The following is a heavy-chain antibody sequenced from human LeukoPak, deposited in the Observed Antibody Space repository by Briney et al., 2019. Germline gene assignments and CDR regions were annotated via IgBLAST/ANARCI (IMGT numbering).Heavy chain of an antibody. V-gene: IGHV1-69*05. CDR3: ASHVAELVRTGYYYYYYMDV. CDR1: GGTFSSYA. J-gene: IGHJ6*03. CDR2: IIPIFGTA. Sequence: SVKVSYKASGGTFSSYAISWVRQAPGQGLEWMGGIIPIFGTANYAQKFQGRVTITTDESTSTAYMELSSLRSEDTAVYYCASHVAELVRTGYYYYYYMDVWGKGTTVTVSS. D-gene: IGHD6-6*01.